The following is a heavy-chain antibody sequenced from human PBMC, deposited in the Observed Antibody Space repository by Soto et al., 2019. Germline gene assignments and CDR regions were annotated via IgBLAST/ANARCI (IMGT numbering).Heavy chain of an antibody. CDR2: IDPSDSQT. J-gene: IGHJ4*02. Sequence: GESLKISCKGSGYSFAGHWITWVRQKPGKGLEWMGRIDPSDSQTYYSPSFRGHVTISVTKSITTVFLQWSSLRASDTAMYYCARQIYDSDTGPNFQYYFDSWGQGTPVTVSS. V-gene: IGHV5-10-1*01. D-gene: IGHD3-22*01. CDR1: GYSFAGHW. CDR3: ARQIYDSDTGPNFQYYFDS.